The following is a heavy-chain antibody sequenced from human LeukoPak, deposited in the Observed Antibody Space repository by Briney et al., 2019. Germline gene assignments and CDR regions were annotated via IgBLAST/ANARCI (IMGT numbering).Heavy chain of an antibody. J-gene: IGHJ4*02. CDR1: GSGGSISNYY. CDR2: IYYSGNT. Sequence: PSETLSLTCTVSGSGGSISNYYWSWIRQPPGKGLEWIGYIYYSGNTNHNPSLKSRVTMPVDTSKNQLSLKLSSVTAADTAVYYCARDLRSSGWYVFDHWGQGALVTVSS. D-gene: IGHD6-19*01. V-gene: IGHV4-59*01. CDR3: ARDLRSSGWYVFDH.